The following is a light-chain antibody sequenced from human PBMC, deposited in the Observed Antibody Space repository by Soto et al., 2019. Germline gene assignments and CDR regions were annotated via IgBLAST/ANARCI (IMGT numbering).Light chain of an antibody. CDR2: DVS. CDR3: CSYAGSYSYV. CDR1: SSDVGGYNY. J-gene: IGLJ1*01. V-gene: IGLV2-11*01. Sequence: QSALTQPRSVSGSPGRSVTISCTGTSSDVGGYNYVSWYQEQPGKAPKLMIYDVSKRPSGVPDRFSGSKSGNTASLTISGLQAEDEADYYCCSYAGSYSYVFGTGTKATVL.